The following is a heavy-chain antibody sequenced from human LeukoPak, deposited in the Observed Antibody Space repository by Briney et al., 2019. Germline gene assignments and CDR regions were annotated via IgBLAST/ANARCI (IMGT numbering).Heavy chain of an antibody. V-gene: IGHV1-18*04. CDR2: ISAYNGNT. CDR1: GYTFTGYY. D-gene: IGHD2-2*01. CDR3: ARDQLKGYCSSTSCYFGI. J-gene: IGHJ3*02. Sequence: GASVKVSCKASGYTFTGYYMHWVRQAPGQGLEWMGWISAYNGNTNYAQKLQGRVTMTTDTSTSTAYMELRSLRSDDTAVYYCARDQLKGYCSSTSCYFGIWGQGTMVTVSS.